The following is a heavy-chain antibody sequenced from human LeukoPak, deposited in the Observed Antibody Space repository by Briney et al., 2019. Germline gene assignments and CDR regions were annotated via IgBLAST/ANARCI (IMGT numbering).Heavy chain of an antibody. D-gene: IGHD5-24*01. CDR3: ARWLQLGFNAFDI. J-gene: IGHJ3*02. CDR1: GGTFSSYS. CDR2: IIPIFGTA. Sequence: ASVKVSCKASGGTFSSYSISWVRQAPGQGLEWMGGIIPIFGTANYAQKFQGRVTITTDESTSTAYMELSSLRSEDTAVYYCARWLQLGFNAFDIWGQGTMVTVSS. V-gene: IGHV1-69*05.